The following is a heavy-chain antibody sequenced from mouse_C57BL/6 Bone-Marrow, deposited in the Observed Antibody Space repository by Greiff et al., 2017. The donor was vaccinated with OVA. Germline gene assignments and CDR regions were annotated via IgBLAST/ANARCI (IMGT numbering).Heavy chain of an antibody. Sequence: VQLQQSGAELVRPGASVTLSCKASGYTFTDYEMHWVKQTPVHGLEWIGAIDPETGGTAYNQKFKGKAILTADKSSSTAYMELRSLTSEDSAVYYCTGWDQLGPYYFDYWGQGTTLTVSS. CDR1: GYTFTDYE. V-gene: IGHV1-15*01. CDR3: TGWDQLGPYYFDY. J-gene: IGHJ2*01. CDR2: IDPETGGT. D-gene: IGHD4-1*02.